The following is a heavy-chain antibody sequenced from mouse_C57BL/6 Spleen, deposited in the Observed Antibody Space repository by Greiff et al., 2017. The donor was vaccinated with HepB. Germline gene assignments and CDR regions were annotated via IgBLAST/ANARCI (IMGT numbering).Heavy chain of an antibody. D-gene: IGHD2-3*01. CDR2: IWRGGST. V-gene: IGHV2-5*01. Sequence: VQLQQSGPGLVQPSQSLSITCTVSGFSLTSYGVHWVRQSPGKGLEWLGVIWRGGSTDYNAAFMSRLSITKDNSKSQVFFKMNSLQAGATAIYSCAETWMGYSWFAYWGQGTLVTVSA. CDR3: AETWMGYSWFAY. J-gene: IGHJ3*01. CDR1: GFSLTSYG.